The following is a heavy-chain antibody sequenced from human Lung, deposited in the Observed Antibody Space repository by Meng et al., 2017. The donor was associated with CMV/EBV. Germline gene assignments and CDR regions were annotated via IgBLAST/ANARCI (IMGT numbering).Heavy chain of an antibody. J-gene: IGHJ4*02. CDR1: EFTFRSYA. CDR3: AKAFSASWYREYYDY. CDR2: ITGSGGST. D-gene: IGHD6-13*01. Sequence: GGSLRLXXAASEFTFRSYAMSWVRQAPGRGLAWVSAITGSGGSTYYADSVKCRFTVSRDNSKNTLYLQMKSLRAEDTAVYYCAKAFSASWYREYYDYWGQGTXVTVSS. V-gene: IGHV3-23*01.